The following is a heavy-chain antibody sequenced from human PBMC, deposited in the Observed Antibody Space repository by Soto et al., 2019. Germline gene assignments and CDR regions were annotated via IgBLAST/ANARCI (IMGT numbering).Heavy chain of an antibody. J-gene: IGHJ5*02. CDR2: INHSGST. CDR1: GGSFSGYY. D-gene: IGHD6-13*01. V-gene: IGHV4-34*01. CDR3: ARGRFIGSSSWYPNWFDP. Sequence: SETLSLTCAVYGGSFSGYYWSWIRQPPGKGLEWIGEINHSGSTNYNPSLKSRVTISVDTSKNQFSLKLSSVTAADTAVYYCARGRFIGSSSWYPNWFDPWGQGTLVTVS.